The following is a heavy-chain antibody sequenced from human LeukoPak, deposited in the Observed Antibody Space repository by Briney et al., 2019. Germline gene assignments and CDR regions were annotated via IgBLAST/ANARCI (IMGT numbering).Heavy chain of an antibody. Sequence: PGGSLRLSCAASGFTFSSYAMSWVRQAPGKGLEWVSAISGSGGSTYYADSMKGRFTISRDNSKNTLYLQMNSLRAEDTAVYYCGEDHRFGEFFDYWGQGTLVTVSS. D-gene: IGHD3-10*01. CDR3: GEDHRFGEFFDY. CDR2: ISGSGGST. V-gene: IGHV3-23*01. CDR1: GFTFSSYA. J-gene: IGHJ4*02.